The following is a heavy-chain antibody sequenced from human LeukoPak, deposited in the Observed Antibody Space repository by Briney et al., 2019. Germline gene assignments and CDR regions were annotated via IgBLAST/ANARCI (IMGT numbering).Heavy chain of an antibody. V-gene: IGHV1-2*06. Sequence: GASVKVSCKASGYTLTRYYMHWVRQAPGQWLEWMGRINPNSGGTNYAQKFQGRVTMTRDTSISTAYMELSRLRSDDTAVYYCARDSRTIFGVVISWFDPWGQGTLVTVSS. D-gene: IGHD3-3*01. J-gene: IGHJ5*02. CDR2: INPNSGGT. CDR1: GYTLTRYY. CDR3: ARDSRTIFGVVISWFDP.